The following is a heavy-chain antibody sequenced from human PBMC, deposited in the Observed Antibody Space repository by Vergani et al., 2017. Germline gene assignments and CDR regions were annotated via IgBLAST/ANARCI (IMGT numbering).Heavy chain of an antibody. V-gene: IGHV3-33*01. J-gene: IGHJ5*02. CDR2: IWYDGSNK. CDR1: GFTFSSYG. CDR3: ARYWYDILTGYPDSIWFDP. Sequence: QVQLVESGGGVVQPGRSLRLSCAASGFTFSSYGMHWVRQAPGKGLEWVAVIWYDGSNKYYADSVKGRFTISRDNSKNTLYMQMNSLRAEDTAVYYCARYWYDILTGYPDSIWFDPWGQGALVSVSS. D-gene: IGHD3-9*01.